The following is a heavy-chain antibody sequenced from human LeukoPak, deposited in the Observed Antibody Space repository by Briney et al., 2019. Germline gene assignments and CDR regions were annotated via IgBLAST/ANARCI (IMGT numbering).Heavy chain of an antibody. D-gene: IGHD5-18*01. CDR3: ARDGYSYGSSHWFDP. CDR1: GGSISSYY. J-gene: IGHJ5*02. V-gene: IGHV4-4*07. CDR2: IYTSGST. Sequence: PSETLSLTCTVSGGSISSYYWSWIRQPAGKGLEWIGRIYTSGSTNYNPSLKSRVTMSVDTSKNQFSLKLSSVTAADTAVYYCARDGYSYGSSHWFDPWGQGTLVTVSS.